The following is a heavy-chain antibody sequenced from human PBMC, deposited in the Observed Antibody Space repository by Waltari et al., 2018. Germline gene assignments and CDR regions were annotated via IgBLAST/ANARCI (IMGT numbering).Heavy chain of an antibody. CDR2: ISSSSSTI. Sequence: EVQLVESGGGLVQPGGYLRLSCAASGFTFSSYSMNWVRQAPGKGLEWVSYISSSSSTICYADSVKGRFTMSRDNAKNSLYLQMNSLRAEDTAVYYCARGELANYIFDYCGQGTLVTFSS. D-gene: IGHD1-1*01. CDR3: ARGELANYIFDY. J-gene: IGHJ4*02. CDR1: GFTFSSYS. V-gene: IGHV3-48*04.